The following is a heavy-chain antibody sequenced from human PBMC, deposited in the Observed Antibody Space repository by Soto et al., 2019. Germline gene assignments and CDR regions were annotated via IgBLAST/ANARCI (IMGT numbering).Heavy chain of an antibody. CDR3: ARWGRRDLYFDY. CDR2: IYYSGST. Sequence: QLQLQESGPGLVKPSETLSLTCTVSGGSISSSSYYWGWIRQPPGKGVEWIGSIYYSGSTYYNPSLKSRVTISVDTSKNQFSLKLSSVTAADTAVYFCARWGRRDLYFDYWGQGTLVTVSS. V-gene: IGHV4-39*01. D-gene: IGHD2-21*02. CDR1: GGSISSSSYY. J-gene: IGHJ4*02.